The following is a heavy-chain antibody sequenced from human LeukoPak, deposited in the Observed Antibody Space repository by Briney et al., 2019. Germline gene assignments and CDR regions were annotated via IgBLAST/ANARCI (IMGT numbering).Heavy chain of an antibody. Sequence: ASVKVSCKASGYTFTGYYMHWVRQAPGQGLEWMGWINPNSGGTNYAQKFQGRATMTRDTSISTAYMELSRLRSDDTAVYYCARDHSVVRGSIARIHSPNWFDPWGQGTLVTVSS. CDR1: GYTFTGYY. CDR3: ARDHSVVRGSIARIHSPNWFDP. V-gene: IGHV1-2*02. J-gene: IGHJ5*02. CDR2: INPNSGGT. D-gene: IGHD3-10*01.